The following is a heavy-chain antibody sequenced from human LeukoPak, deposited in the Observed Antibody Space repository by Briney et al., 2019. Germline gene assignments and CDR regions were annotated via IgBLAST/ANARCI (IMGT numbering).Heavy chain of an antibody. CDR3: ARLVLLWFGESPNWFDP. CDR1: GDSISSSSYC. V-gene: IGHV4-39*01. Sequence: PETLSLTRTVPGDSISSSSYCWGWIRQPPGKGLEWSGSIYYSSSHYYTPSLKTRVTISVDTSKNQFSLKLSSVTAADTAVYYCARLVLLWFGESPNWFDPWGQGTLVTVSS. CDR2: IYYSSSH. D-gene: IGHD3-10*01. J-gene: IGHJ5*02.